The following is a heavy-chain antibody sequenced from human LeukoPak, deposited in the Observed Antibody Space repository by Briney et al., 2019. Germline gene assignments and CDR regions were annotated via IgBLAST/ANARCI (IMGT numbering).Heavy chain of an antibody. CDR1: GFTFSNYN. D-gene: IGHD2/OR15-2a*01. CDR3: AKDTYYAHNWLDP. V-gene: IGHV3-21*01. J-gene: IGHJ5*02. Sequence: GGSLRLSCAASGFTFSNYNMNWVRQAPGKGLEWVSSISSSSSYIYYADSMKGRFTISRDNAKNSLYLQMDSLRVEDTAMYYCAKDTYYAHNWLDPWGQGTLVTVSS. CDR2: ISSSSSYI.